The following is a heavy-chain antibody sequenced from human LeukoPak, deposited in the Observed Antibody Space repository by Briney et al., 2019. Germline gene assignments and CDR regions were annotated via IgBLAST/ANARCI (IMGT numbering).Heavy chain of an antibody. CDR2: VSSSSNT. V-gene: IGHV3-23*01. J-gene: IGHJ5*02. Sequence: PGGSLILSCAASGFTFSSYAMSWVRQAPGKGLEWVSVVSSSSNTYYADSVKGRFTISRDNSKNTLYLQMSSLRPEDTAVYYCAKNVGAKAFDPWGQGTLVTVSS. D-gene: IGHD1-26*01. CDR1: GFTFSSYA. CDR3: AKNVGAKAFDP.